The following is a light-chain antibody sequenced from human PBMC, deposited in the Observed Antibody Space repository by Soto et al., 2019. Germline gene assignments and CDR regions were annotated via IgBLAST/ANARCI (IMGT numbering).Light chain of an antibody. Sequence: EIVMTQSPATLSVSPGERATLSCRASQSVGSNLAWYKQKPGQAPRLLIYDASNRATGIPARFSGTGSGTDFTLTINNLEPEDFAVYYCQVRTNWSIAFGRGTRLEIK. CDR1: QSVGSN. J-gene: IGKJ5*01. CDR3: QVRTNWSIA. V-gene: IGKV3-11*01. CDR2: DAS.